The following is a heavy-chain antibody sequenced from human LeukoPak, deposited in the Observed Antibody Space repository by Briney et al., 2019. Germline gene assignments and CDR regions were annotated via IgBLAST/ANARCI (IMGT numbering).Heavy chain of an antibody. CDR3: ASSSPANYWYFDL. Sequence: SETLALTCAVYGGSFSGYYWSWIRQPPGKGLEWIGEINHSGSTNYNPSLKSRVTISVDTSKNQFSLKLSSVTAADTATYYCASSSPANYWYFDLWGRGTLVTVSS. J-gene: IGHJ2*01. CDR1: GGSFSGYY. CDR2: INHSGST. V-gene: IGHV4-34*01.